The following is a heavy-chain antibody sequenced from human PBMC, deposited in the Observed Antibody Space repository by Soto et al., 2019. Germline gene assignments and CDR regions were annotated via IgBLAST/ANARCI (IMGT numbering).Heavy chain of an antibody. Sequence: QVQLQESGPGLVKPSETLSLTCTVSGGSISSYYWSWIRQPPGKGLEWIGYIYYSGSTNYNPSLKSRVTISVDTSKNQFSLKLSSVTAADTAVYYCARVVYSSSSEAGVLYYFDYWGQGTLVTVSS. CDR2: IYYSGST. CDR1: GGSISSYY. J-gene: IGHJ4*02. CDR3: ARVVYSSSSEAGVLYYFDY. D-gene: IGHD6-6*01. V-gene: IGHV4-59*01.